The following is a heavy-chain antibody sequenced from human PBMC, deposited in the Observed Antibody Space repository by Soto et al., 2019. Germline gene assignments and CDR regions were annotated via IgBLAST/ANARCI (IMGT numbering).Heavy chain of an antibody. J-gene: IGHJ4*02. Sequence: QVQLVESGGGVVQPGRSLRLSCAASGFTFSHYGIHWVRQAPGKGLEWVAVISFDGSNKYYADSVKGRFTISRDNSKNTMYLQMNSLRAEDTAVYSCAKPSIVEATLNYFDHWGQGTLVTVSS. CDR2: ISFDGSNK. CDR3: AKPSIVEATLNYFDH. CDR1: GFTFSHYG. V-gene: IGHV3-30*18. D-gene: IGHD1-26*01.